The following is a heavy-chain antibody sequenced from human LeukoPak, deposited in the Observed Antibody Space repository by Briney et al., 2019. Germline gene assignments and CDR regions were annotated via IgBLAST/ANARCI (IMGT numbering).Heavy chain of an antibody. J-gene: IGHJ5*02. Sequence: GGSLRLSCAASGFTFSSYSMNWVRQAPGKGLEWVSSISSSSSYIYYADSVKGRFTISRDSAKNSLYLQMNSLRAEDTAVYYCGCTYYDSSGYYYPVDPWGQGTLVTVSS. CDR3: GCTYYDSSGYYYPVDP. D-gene: IGHD3-22*01. V-gene: IGHV3-21*01. CDR1: GFTFSSYS. CDR2: ISSSSSYI.